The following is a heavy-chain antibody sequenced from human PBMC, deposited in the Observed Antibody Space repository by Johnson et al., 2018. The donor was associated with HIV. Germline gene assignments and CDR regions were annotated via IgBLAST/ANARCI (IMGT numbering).Heavy chain of an antibody. CDR1: GFTFDDYG. D-gene: IGHD6-13*01. Sequence: VQLVESGGGVVRPGGSLRLSCAASGFTFDDYGMSWVRQAPGKGLEWVSGINWNGGSTGYADSVKGRFTISRGNDKNSLYLQMNSLRAEDTAVYYCARDGLAARVVGAFDIWGQGTMVTVSS. CDR3: ARDGLAARVVGAFDI. J-gene: IGHJ3*02. CDR2: INWNGGST. V-gene: IGHV3-20*04.